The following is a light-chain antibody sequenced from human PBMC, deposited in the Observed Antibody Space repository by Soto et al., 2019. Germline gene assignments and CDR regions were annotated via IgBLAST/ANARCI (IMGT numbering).Light chain of an antibody. CDR1: QIITHY. J-gene: IGKJ3*01. CDR2: AAS. Sequence: DIHITQSPSSLAASVGDRVTITCRASQIITHYLNWYQHKPGKAPKLLVYAASSLQSGVPSRFSGSGSGTDFTLTISSLQPEDFATYFCQQSHNMPFTFGPGTKVDIK. V-gene: IGKV1-39*01. CDR3: QQSHNMPFT.